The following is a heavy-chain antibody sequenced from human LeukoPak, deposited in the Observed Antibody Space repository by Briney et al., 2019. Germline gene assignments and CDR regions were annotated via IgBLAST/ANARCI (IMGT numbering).Heavy chain of an antibody. CDR2: IDPSDSYT. V-gene: IGHV5-10-1*01. D-gene: IGHD3-9*01. J-gene: IGHJ5*02. CDR1: GYSFTSYW. Sequence: AGESLRISCKASGYSFTSYWISWVRQMPGKGLEWVGRIDPSDSYTNYSPSFQGHVTISADKSISTAYLQWSSLKASDTAMYYCATADVLTGSLYDHWGQGTLVTVSS. CDR3: ATADVLTGSLYDH.